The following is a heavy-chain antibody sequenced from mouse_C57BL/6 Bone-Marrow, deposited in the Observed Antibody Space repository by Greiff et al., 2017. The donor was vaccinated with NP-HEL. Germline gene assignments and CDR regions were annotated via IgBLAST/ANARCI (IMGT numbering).Heavy chain of an antibody. V-gene: IGHV1-56*01. CDR2: IFPGSGST. CDR1: GYTFTSHW. CDR3: ARGPPIIYYGYVSYYFDY. Sequence: VQGVESGPELVRPGASVKISCKAPGYTFTSHWMQWVRQRPGQGLEGIGEIFPGSGSTYYNEKFKGKATLTVDTSSSTAYMQLSSLTSEDSAVYFCARGPPIIYYGYVSYYFDYWGQGTTLTVSS. D-gene: IGHD2-2*01. J-gene: IGHJ2*01.